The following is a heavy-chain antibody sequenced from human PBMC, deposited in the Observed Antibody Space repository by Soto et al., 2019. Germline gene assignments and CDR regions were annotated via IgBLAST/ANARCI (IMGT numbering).Heavy chain of an antibody. J-gene: IGHJ5*01. Sequence: SETLSLTCAVSGGSISSGSYSWSWIRQPPGKGLEWIGYIYHSGSTYYSPSLKSRMTINPDTSKNQFSLQLNSVTPDDTAVYYCARLIGNSWLDSWGQGTLVTVSS. CDR3: ARLIGNSWLDS. CDR2: IYHSGST. CDR1: GGSISSGSYS. V-gene: IGHV4-30-2*05. D-gene: IGHD2-8*01.